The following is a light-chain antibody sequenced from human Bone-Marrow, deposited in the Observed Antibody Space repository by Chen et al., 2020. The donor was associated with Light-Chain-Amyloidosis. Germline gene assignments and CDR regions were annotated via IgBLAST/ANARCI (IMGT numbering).Light chain of an antibody. CDR3: QSADSSGTYEVI. J-gene: IGLJ2*01. CDR2: RDT. Sequence: SYELTQPPSVSVSPGQTARITCSGDDLPTKYAYWYQKKPGQAPVLVIHRDTERPSGISERFSGSSSGTTATLTIRGVQAEDEADYHCQSADSSGTYEVIFGGGTKLTVL. V-gene: IGLV3-25*03. CDR1: DLPTKY.